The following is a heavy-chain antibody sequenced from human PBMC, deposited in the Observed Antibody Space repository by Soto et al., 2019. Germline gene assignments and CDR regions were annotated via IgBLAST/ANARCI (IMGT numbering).Heavy chain of an antibody. V-gene: IGHV1-18*01. CDR3: AREGGGDFWSGYDDY. CDR2: ISAYNGNT. D-gene: IGHD3-3*01. CDR1: GYTFTSYG. Sequence: ASVKVSCKASGYTFTSYGISWVRQAPGQGLEWMGWISAYNGNTNYAQKLQGRVTMTTDTSTSTAYMELRSLRSDDTAVYYCAREGGGDFWSGYDDYWGQGTLVTVSS. J-gene: IGHJ4*02.